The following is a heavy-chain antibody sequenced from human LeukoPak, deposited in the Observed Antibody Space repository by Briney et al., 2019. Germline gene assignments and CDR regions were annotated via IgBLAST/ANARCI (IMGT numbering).Heavy chain of an antibody. J-gene: IGHJ4*02. CDR3: ARGGIAAAGTSDY. CDR1: GGSFSGYY. CDR2: INHSGST. V-gene: IGHV4-34*01. D-gene: IGHD6-13*01. Sequence: SETLSLTCAVYGGSFSGYYWSWIRQPPGKGLEWIGEINHSGSTNYNPSLKSRVIISVDTSKNQFSLKLSSVTAADTAVYYCARGGIAAAGTSDYWGQGTLVTVSS.